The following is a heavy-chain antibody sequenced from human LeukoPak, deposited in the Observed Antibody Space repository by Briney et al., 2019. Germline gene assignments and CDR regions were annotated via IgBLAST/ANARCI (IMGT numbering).Heavy chain of an antibody. CDR1: GYTFTGYY. V-gene: IGHV1-2*02. CDR2: ISPNSGGT. CDR3: AREPIAVAGAFDY. D-gene: IGHD6-19*01. J-gene: IGHJ4*02. Sequence: ASVKVSCKASGYTFTGYYMHWVRQAPGQGLEWMGWISPNSGGTNYAQKFQGRVTMTRDTSISTAYMELSRLRSDDTAVYYCAREPIAVAGAFDYWGQGTLVTVSS.